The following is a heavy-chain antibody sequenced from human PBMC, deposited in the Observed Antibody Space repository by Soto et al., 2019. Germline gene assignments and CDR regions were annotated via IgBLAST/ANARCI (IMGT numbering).Heavy chain of an antibody. CDR2: ISAYDGNT. Sequence: GASAKVSCKASGYTFTSYGISWARQAPGQGLEWLGWISAYDGNTNYAQILQGRVPMTTDTSTSTAYMELRSLRSDDTAVYYCARGGYYDSSGSRNYYYYGMNVWGQGTTVTVSS. D-gene: IGHD3-22*01. J-gene: IGHJ6*02. CDR3: ARGGYYDSSGSRNYYYYGMNV. CDR1: GYTFTSYG. V-gene: IGHV1-18*01.